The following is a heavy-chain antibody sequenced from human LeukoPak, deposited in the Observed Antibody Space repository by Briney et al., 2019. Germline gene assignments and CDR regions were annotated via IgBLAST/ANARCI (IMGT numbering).Heavy chain of an antibody. CDR2: IYHSGST. D-gene: IGHD3-16*01. V-gene: IGHV4-30-2*01. J-gene: IGHJ4*02. CDR1: GGSISSGGYS. Sequence: SQTLSLTCAVSGGSISSGGYSWSWIRQPPGKGLEWIGYIYHSGSTYYNPSLKSRVTISVDRSKNQFSLKLSSVTAADTAVYYCARPGELPYGPYFDYWGQGTLVTVSS. CDR3: ARPGELPYGPYFDY.